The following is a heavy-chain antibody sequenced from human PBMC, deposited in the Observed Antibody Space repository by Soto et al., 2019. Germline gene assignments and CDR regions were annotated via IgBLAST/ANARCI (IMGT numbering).Heavy chain of an antibody. V-gene: IGHV3-64D*08. CDR2: ISSNGGST. Sequence: GGSVRLSCSASGFTFCSYAMHWVRQAPGKGLEYVSAISSNGGSTYYADSVKGRFTISRDNSKNTLYLQMSSLRAEDTAVYYCVKDRRRGSWDIDYWGQGTLVTVSS. CDR3: VKDRRRGSWDIDY. CDR1: GFTFCSYA. D-gene: IGHD6-13*01. J-gene: IGHJ4*02.